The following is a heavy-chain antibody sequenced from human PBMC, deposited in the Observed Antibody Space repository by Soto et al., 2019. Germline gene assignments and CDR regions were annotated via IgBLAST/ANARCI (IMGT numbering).Heavy chain of an antibody. Sequence: GGSLRLSCAASGFTFSSYGMHWVRQAPGKGLEWVAVISYDGSNKYYADSVKGRFTISRDNSKNTLYLQMNSLRAEDTAVYYCAKGSIAARGYYYYYGMDVWGQGTTVTVSS. CDR2: ISYDGSNK. J-gene: IGHJ6*02. CDR3: AKGSIAARGYYYYYGMDV. V-gene: IGHV3-30*18. CDR1: GFTFSSYG. D-gene: IGHD6-6*01.